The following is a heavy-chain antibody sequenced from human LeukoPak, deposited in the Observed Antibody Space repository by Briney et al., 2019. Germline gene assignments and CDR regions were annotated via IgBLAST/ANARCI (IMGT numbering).Heavy chain of an antibody. CDR3: ARVLSYFGSGSYPAY. CDR2: VSPDGRRT. D-gene: IGHD3-10*01. Sequence: GGSLRLSCAASGFTFTSYWMHWVRQVPGKGLVWIAHVSPDGRRTDYADSVKGRFTVSRDNTNHILYLQMDSLTADDTAVYYCARVLSYFGSGSYPAYWGQGTLVTVSS. V-gene: IGHV3-74*01. J-gene: IGHJ4*02. CDR1: GFTFTSYW.